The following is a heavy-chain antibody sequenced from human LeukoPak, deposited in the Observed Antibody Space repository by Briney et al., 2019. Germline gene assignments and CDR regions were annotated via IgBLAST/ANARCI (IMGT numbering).Heavy chain of an antibody. V-gene: IGHV3-23*01. CDR3: AKDGGLWVSAHWGDS. CDR1: GFTFSSYT. J-gene: IGHJ4*02. Sequence: GGSLRLFCAASGFTFSSYTMSWVRQAPGKGLEWVSTITTSDGNTYYADSVKGRFTVSRDNSKNTLFLQMNSLRAEDTAVYYCAKDGGLWVSAHWGDSWGRGTLVTVSS. D-gene: IGHD7-27*01. CDR2: ITTSDGNT.